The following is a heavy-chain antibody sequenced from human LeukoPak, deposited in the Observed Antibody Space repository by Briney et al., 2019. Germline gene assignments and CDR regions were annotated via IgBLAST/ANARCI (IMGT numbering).Heavy chain of an antibody. CDR2: ISYDGSNK. CDR3: AKAIFLVDYYDSSGQGPFDY. J-gene: IGHJ4*02. D-gene: IGHD3-22*01. V-gene: IGHV3-30*18. CDR1: GFSFSSYG. Sequence: GGSLRLSCPASGFSFSSYGMHWVRQAPGKGLEWVAVISYDGSNKYYADSVKGRFTISRDNSKNTLYLQMNSLRAEDTAVYYCAKAIFLVDYYDSSGQGPFDYWGQGTLVTVAS.